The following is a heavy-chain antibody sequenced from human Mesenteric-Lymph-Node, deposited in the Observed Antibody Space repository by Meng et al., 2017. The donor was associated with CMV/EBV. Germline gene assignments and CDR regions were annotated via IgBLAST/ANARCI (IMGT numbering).Heavy chain of an antibody. J-gene: IGHJ4*02. CDR3: ARGSGAVAGGFDY. CDR2: TYYRSKWFN. D-gene: IGHD6-19*01. CDR1: GNSVSRNTVT. V-gene: IGHV6-1*01. Sequence: SETLSLTCAISGNSVSRNTVTWNWIRQSPSRGLEWLGRTYYRSKWFNDYALSVKSRITINSDTSKNQFSLQLNSVTPEDTAVYYCARGSGAVAGGFDYWGQGTLVTVSS.